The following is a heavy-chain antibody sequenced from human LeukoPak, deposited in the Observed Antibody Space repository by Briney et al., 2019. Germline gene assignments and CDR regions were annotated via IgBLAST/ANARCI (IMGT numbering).Heavy chain of an antibody. J-gene: IGHJ4*02. CDR1: GYTFTSYY. V-gene: IGHV1-46*01. CDR3: ARSPSASTPYYFDY. CDR2: INPSGGTT. Sequence: ASVKVSCKASGYTFTSYYMHWVRQAPGQGLEWMEIINPSGGTTNYAQKFQGRVTMTRDTSTGTVYLDLSSLRSEDTAVYHCARSPSASTPYYFDYWGQGTLVTVSS. D-gene: IGHD3-16*01.